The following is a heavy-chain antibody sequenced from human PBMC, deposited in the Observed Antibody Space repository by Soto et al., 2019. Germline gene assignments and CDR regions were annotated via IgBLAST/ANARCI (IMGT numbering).Heavy chain of an antibody. CDR1: GGTFSNYA. J-gene: IGHJ6*02. V-gene: IGHV1-69*01. CDR3: VGIRYQVVVTTTHYYSGMDV. D-gene: IGHD2-2*01. Sequence: QVQLVQSGAEVKKPGSSVKVSCKASGGTFSNYAINWVRQAPGQGLEWMGEVIPIFETPNYAQKFQGRVTISADESTTTTYMELTRLTSEDTAVYYSVGIRYQVVVTTTHYYSGMDVWGQETTVTVSS. CDR2: VIPIFETP.